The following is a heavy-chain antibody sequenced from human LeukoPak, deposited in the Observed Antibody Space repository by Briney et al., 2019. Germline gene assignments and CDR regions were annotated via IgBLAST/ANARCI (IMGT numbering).Heavy chain of an antibody. CDR1: SGSISSYY. CDR3: ARDSGSYPHWFAP. Sequence: PSETLSLTCTVSSGSISSYYWSWIRQPPGKGLEWIGYIFYSGITNYNPSLKSRVTISVDTSKKQFSLKLTSVTAADTAVYYCARDSGSYPHWFAPWGQGTLVTVSS. J-gene: IGHJ5*02. V-gene: IGHV4-59*01. D-gene: IGHD1-26*01. CDR2: IFYSGIT.